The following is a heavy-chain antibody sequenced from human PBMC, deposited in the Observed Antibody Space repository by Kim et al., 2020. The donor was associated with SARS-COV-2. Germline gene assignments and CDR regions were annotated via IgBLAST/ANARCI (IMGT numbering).Heavy chain of an antibody. CDR3: ARDQYCSSTSCYLGNLYYYYGMDV. D-gene: IGHD2-2*01. Sequence: SVKVSCKASGGTFSSYAISWVRQAPGQGLEWMGGIIPIFGTANYAQKFQGRVTITADESTSTAYMELSSLRSEDTAVYYCARDQYCSSTSCYLGNLYYYYGMDVWGQGTTVTVSS. J-gene: IGHJ6*02. CDR1: GGTFSSYA. V-gene: IGHV1-69*13. CDR2: IIPIFGTA.